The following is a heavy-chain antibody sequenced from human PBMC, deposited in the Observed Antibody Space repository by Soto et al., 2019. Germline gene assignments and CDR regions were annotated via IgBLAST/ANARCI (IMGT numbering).Heavy chain of an antibody. J-gene: IGHJ4*02. CDR1: GFTFSDYY. CDR2: ISRSGSTI. CDR3: AGGGGFGGVYIDY. D-gene: IGHD3-3*01. Sequence: QVQLGESVGGLVKPGGSLRLSCAASGFTFSDYYMSWIRQAPGKGLEWVSYISRSGSTIYYADSVKGRFTISRDNAKNSLYLQRNSLGAEDTAGDYWAGGGGFGGVYIDYWGQGTLVTVSS. V-gene: IGHV3-11*01.